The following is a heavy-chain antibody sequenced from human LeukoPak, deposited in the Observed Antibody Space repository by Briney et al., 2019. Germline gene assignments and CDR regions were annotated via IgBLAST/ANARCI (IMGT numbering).Heavy chain of an antibody. V-gene: IGHV3-20*04. CDR1: GFTFDDYG. CDR2: INWNGGST. D-gene: IGHD6-13*01. CDR3: ARDNGRQQLVHWLPYYYYYMDV. Sequence: GGSLRLSCAASGFTFDDYGMSWVRQAPGKGLEWVSGINWNGGSTGYADSVKGRFTISRDNAKNSLYLQMNSLRAEDTAVYYCARDNGRQQLVHWLPYYYYYMDVWGKGTTVTVSS. J-gene: IGHJ6*03.